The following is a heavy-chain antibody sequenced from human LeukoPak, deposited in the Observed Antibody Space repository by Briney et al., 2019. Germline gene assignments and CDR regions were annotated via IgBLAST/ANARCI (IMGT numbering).Heavy chain of an antibody. D-gene: IGHD4-23*01. J-gene: IGHJ4*02. V-gene: IGHV3-30*18. Sequence: GGSLRLSCAASGFTFGSYGMHWVRQAPGKGLEWVAVISFDGSNKYYVDSVKGRFTISRDNSKNTVYLQMISLGAEDTAVYYCAKGPHATVVAPGRGFDYWGQGTLVTVSS. CDR3: AKGPHATVVAPGRGFDY. CDR2: ISFDGSNK. CDR1: GFTFGSYG.